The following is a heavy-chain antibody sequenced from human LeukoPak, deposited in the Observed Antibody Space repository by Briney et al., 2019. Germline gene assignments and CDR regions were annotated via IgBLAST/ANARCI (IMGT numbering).Heavy chain of an antibody. J-gene: IGHJ4*02. CDR3: ARGREVLDY. V-gene: IGHV3-11*06. Sequence: PGGSLRLSCAASGFTFRDYYMSWIRQAPGKGLEWVTYITTGSRSYTKDADSVKGRFTSSRDNAKNSLYLQMNSLRAEDTGVYYCARGREVLDYWGQGTLVTVSS. CDR2: ITTGSRSYT. D-gene: IGHD4/OR15-4a*01. CDR1: GFTFRDYY.